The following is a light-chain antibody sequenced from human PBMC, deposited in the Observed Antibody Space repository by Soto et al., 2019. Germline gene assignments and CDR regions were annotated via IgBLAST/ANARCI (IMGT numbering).Light chain of an antibody. V-gene: IGKV3-20*01. CDR3: QFYGSSLIT. CDR1: EPIKTFY. J-gene: IGKJ5*01. CDR2: GVY. Sequence: IVLTPSPSTLSLSPGETATLSCKASEPIKTFYFGWYQHKPGQSPRLLINGVYTRATGIPERFSGSGSGTDYTLTISRLEPEDFELYYCQFYGSSLITFGQGTRLEIK.